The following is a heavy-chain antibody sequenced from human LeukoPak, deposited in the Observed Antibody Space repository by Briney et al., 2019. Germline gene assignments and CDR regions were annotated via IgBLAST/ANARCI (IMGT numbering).Heavy chain of an antibody. J-gene: IGHJ6*02. CDR3: ARHLSPYYYYYGMDV. V-gene: IGHV4-61*05. CDR2: IYYSGST. Sequence: PSETLSLTCTVSGGSISSSSYYWGWIRQPPGKGLEWIGYIYYSGSTNYNPSLKSRVTISVDTSKNQFSLKLSSVTAADTAVYYCARHLSPYYYYYGMDVWGQGTTVTVSS. CDR1: GGSISSSSYY. D-gene: IGHD3-16*02.